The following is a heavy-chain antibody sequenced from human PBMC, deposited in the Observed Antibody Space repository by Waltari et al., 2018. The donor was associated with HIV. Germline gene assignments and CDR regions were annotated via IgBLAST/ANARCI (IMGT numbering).Heavy chain of an antibody. Sequence: EVQLVESGGGLVRPGLSLRLSCAASGFSFSTYWMPWVRQVPGKGPVWVSRIDQDGSRISYADSVKGRFTISRDNARNILYLQMNSLRVEDTAVYYCARMTSPYFIDYWGLGTLVTVSS. CDR1: GFSFSTYW. D-gene: IGHD2-21*02. CDR3: ARMTSPYFIDY. CDR2: IDQDGSRI. V-gene: IGHV3-74*01. J-gene: IGHJ4*02.